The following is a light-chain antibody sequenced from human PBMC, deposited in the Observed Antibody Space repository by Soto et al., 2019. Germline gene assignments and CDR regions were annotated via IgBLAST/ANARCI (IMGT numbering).Light chain of an antibody. V-gene: IGLV1-47*01. J-gene: IGLJ3*02. CDR2: RNN. CDR3: GSFTTSRIWV. Sequence: QSVLTQPPSASGTPGQRVTISCSGSSSNIGSNYVYWYQQLPGTAPKLLIYRNNQRPSGVPDRFSGSKSGTSASLAISGLRSEDEAEYFCGSFTTSRIWVFGGGTKLTVL. CDR1: SSNIGSNY.